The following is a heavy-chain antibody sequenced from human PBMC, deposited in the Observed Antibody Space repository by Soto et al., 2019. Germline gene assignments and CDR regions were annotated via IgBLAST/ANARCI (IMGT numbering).Heavy chain of an antibody. CDR1: GGSISSYY. Sequence: SETLSLTCTVSGGSISSYYWSWTRQPPGKGLEWIGYIYYSGSTNYNPSLKSRVTISVDTSKNQFSLKLSSVTAADTAVYYCARHLYGSGERFDPWGQGTLVTVSS. CDR3: ARHLYGSGERFDP. D-gene: IGHD3-10*01. V-gene: IGHV4-59*08. CDR2: IYYSGST. J-gene: IGHJ5*02.